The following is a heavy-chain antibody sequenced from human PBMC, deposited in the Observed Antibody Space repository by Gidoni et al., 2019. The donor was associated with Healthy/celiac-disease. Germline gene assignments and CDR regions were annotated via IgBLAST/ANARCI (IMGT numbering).Heavy chain of an antibody. Sequence: EVQLVESGGGLVKPGGSLRLSCAASGFTFSSYSMNWVRQAPGKGLEWVSSISSSSSYIYYADSVKGRFTISRDNAKNSLYLQMNSLTAEDTAVYYCAREKSSGWSYWGQGTLVTVSS. D-gene: IGHD6-19*01. CDR1: GFTFSSYS. CDR3: AREKSSGWSY. CDR2: ISSSSSYI. J-gene: IGHJ4*02. V-gene: IGHV3-21*01.